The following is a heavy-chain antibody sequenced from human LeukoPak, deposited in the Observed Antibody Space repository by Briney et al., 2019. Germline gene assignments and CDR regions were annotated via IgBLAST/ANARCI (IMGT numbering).Heavy chain of an antibody. J-gene: IGHJ4*02. CDR1: GFTFSSYS. D-gene: IGHD3-9*01. CDR2: ISSSSSYI. V-gene: IGHV3-21*01. CDR3: ARGETLGRYFDLFDY. Sequence: GGSLRLSCAASGFTFSSYSMNWVRQAPGKGLEWVSSISSSSSYIYYADPVKGRFTISRDNAKNSLYLQMNSLRAEDTAVYYCARGETLGRYFDLFDYWGQGTLVTVSS.